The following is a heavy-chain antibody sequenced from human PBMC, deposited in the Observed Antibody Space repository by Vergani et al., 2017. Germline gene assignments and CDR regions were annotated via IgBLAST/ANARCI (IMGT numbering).Heavy chain of an antibody. Sequence: EVQLVESGGGLVQPGGSLRVSCAASGFTFSSYWMSWVRQAPGKGLEWAAHIKQDGSEKYYVDSVKGRFTISRDNAENSVYLEMNSLRVEDTAVYYCATMGGATFNRPNNWFDPRGQGTLVTVSS. J-gene: IGHJ5*02. V-gene: IGHV3-7*01. CDR2: IKQDGSEK. CDR3: ATMGGATFNRPNNWFDP. CDR1: GFTFSSYW. D-gene: IGHD1-26*01.